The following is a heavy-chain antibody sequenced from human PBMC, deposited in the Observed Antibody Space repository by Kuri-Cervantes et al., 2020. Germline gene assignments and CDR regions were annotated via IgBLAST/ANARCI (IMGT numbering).Heavy chain of an antibody. CDR2: IYYSGST. CDR1: GGSISSSSYY. Sequence: ESLKISCTVSGGSISSSSYYWGWIRQPPGKGLEWIGSIYYSGSTYYNPSLKSRVTISVDTSKNQFSLKLSSVTAADTAVYYCARGRSKDYFDYWGRGTLVTVSS. V-gene: IGHV4-39*01. J-gene: IGHJ4*02. CDR3: ARGRSKDYFDY.